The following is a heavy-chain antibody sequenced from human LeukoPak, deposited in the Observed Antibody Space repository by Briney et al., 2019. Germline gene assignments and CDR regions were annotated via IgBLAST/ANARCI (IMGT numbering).Heavy chain of an antibody. D-gene: IGHD3-22*01. J-gene: IGHJ4*02. CDR2: ISSSSSYI. CDR1: GFTFSSYS. V-gene: IGHV3-21*01. Sequence: PGGSLRLSCAASGFTFSSYSMNWVRQAPGKGLEWVSSISSSSSYIYYADSVKGRFTISRDNAKNSLYLQMNSLRAEDTAVYYRARGAKYYYDSSGYYLYYFDYWGQGTQVTVSS. CDR3: ARGAKYYYDSSGYYLYYFDY.